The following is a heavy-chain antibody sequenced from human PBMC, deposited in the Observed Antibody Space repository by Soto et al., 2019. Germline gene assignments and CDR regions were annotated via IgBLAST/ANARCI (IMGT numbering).Heavy chain of an antibody. Sequence: ETLSLTCSVSGGSISGSYWSWIRQSPGKGLEWLGYVYYTGSTNYSPSLRSRVSISVDTSKNEFSLRLSSVAAADTAVYFCARSVAVPGAHVDYWGQGTQVTVSS. D-gene: IGHD6-19*01. V-gene: IGHV4-59*01. J-gene: IGHJ4*02. CDR1: GGSISGSY. CDR3: ARSVAVPGAHVDY. CDR2: VYYTGST.